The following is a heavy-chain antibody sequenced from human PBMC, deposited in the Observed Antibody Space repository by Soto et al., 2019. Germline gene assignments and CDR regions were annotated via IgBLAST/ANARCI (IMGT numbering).Heavy chain of an antibody. J-gene: IGHJ4*02. Sequence: QVQLVQSGAEVKKPGSSVKVSCKASGGTFSSYSINWVRQSPGQGLEWMGEIIPIFGTANYAQKFQGRVTITADESTRTAYMELSSLRSEDTEVYYCARDGGSQSGGIDYWGQGSLVTVSS. CDR1: GGTFSSYS. CDR3: ARDGGSQSGGIDY. V-gene: IGHV1-69*01. D-gene: IGHD2-15*01. CDR2: IIPIFGTA.